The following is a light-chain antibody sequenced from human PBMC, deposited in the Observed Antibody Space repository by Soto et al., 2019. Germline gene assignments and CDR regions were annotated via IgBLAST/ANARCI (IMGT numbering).Light chain of an antibody. J-gene: IGKJ4*01. CDR1: LGINNY. CDR3: QQSYSTVLS. Sequence: DIQMTQSPSSLSASVGDRVTISCRASLGINNYLNWYQQKPGKAPNLLIYGASSLHSGVPSRFSGSGSGTHFTLTISSLQPEDSATYYCQQSYSTVLSFGGGTKVEIK. CDR2: GAS. V-gene: IGKV1-39*01.